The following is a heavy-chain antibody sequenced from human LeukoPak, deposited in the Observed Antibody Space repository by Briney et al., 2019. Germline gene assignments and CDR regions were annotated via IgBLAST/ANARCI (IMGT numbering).Heavy chain of an antibody. J-gene: IGHJ3*02. D-gene: IGHD6-19*01. CDR1: GYTLTELS. CDR3: ATWGSSGWHDAFDI. CDR2: FDPEDGET. V-gene: IGHV1-24*01. Sequence: ASVKVSCKVSGYTLTELSMHWVRQAPGKGLEWMGGFDPEDGETIYAQKFQGRVTMTEDTSTDTAYMELCSLRSEDTAVYYCATWGSSGWHDAFDIWGQGTMVIVSS.